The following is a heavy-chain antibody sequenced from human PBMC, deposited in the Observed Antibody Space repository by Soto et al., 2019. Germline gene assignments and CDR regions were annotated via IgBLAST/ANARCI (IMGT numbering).Heavy chain of an antibody. D-gene: IGHD3-3*01. Sequence: GGSLRLSCAASGFTFSSYAMSWVRQAPGKGLEWVSAISGSGGSTYYADSVKGRFTISRDNSKNTLYLQMNSLRAEDTAVYYCAKPEPYDFWSGYYIPSYYYGMDVWGQGTTVTVSS. V-gene: IGHV3-23*01. CDR3: AKPEPYDFWSGYYIPSYYYGMDV. CDR2: ISGSGGST. J-gene: IGHJ6*02. CDR1: GFTFSSYA.